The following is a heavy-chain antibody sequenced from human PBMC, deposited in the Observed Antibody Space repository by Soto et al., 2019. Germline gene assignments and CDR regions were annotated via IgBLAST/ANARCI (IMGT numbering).Heavy chain of an antibody. J-gene: IGHJ6*02. CDR2: ISYDGSNK. CDR3: AKDRRGYYYDSSGYYSYYYGMDV. Sequence: QVQLVESGGGVVQPGRSLRLSCAASGFTFSSYGMHWVRQAPGKGLEWVAVISYDGSNKYYADSVKVRFTISRDNSNNTLYLQMNSLRAEDTAVYYCAKDRRGYYYDSSGYYSYYYGMDVWGQVTTVTVSS. D-gene: IGHD3-22*01. CDR1: GFTFSSYG. V-gene: IGHV3-30*18.